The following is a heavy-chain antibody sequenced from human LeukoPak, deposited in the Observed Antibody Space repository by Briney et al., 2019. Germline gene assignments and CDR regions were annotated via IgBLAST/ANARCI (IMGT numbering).Heavy chain of an antibody. Sequence: SQTLSLTCSVSDGSVSSGRYYWSWIRQHPGEGLEWIAYIHDNGNTYYNPSLRSRVTISVDTPKNQFSLNLNSVSAADTAVYYCASGYGSGWFDAWCQGTLDTVSS. CDR1: DGSVSSGRYY. D-gene: IGHD3-22*01. V-gene: IGHV4-31*03. J-gene: IGHJ5*02. CDR2: IHDNGNT. CDR3: ASGYGSGWFDA.